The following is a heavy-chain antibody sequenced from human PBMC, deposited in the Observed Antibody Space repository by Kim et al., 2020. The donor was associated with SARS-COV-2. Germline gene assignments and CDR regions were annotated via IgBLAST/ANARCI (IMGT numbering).Heavy chain of an antibody. CDR2: INHSGST. CDR3: ARDDSSGYYYRPFDY. D-gene: IGHD3-22*01. Sequence: SETLSLTCAVYGGSFSGYYWSWIRQPPGKGLEWIGEINHSGSTNYNPSLKSRVTISVDTSKNQFSLKLSSVTAADTAVYYCARDDSSGYYYRPFDYWGQG. CDR1: GGSFSGYY. V-gene: IGHV4-34*01. J-gene: IGHJ4*02.